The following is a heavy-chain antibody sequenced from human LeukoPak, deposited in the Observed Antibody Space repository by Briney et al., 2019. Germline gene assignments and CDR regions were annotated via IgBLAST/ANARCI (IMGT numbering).Heavy chain of an antibody. CDR3: ATAPLRGATFFTSYPNGFDA. CDR1: GASISSGSYY. J-gene: IGHJ5*02. V-gene: IGHV4-61*02. D-gene: IGHD3-10*01. Sequence: PSETLSLTYTVSGASISSGSYYWSWIRQPAGTRLEWIGRVYSSGSTDYNPSLKSRLSISVDTSMLQFSLRLSSVTVAHPAVYYSATAPLRGATFFTSYPNGFDAWGQGTLVTVSS. CDR2: VYSSGST.